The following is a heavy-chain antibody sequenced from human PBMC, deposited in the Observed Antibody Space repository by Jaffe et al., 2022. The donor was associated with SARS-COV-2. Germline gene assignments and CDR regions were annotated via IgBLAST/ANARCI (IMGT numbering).Heavy chain of an antibody. CDR1: GGSISSYY. J-gene: IGHJ4*02. Sequence: QVQLQESGPGLVKPSETLSLTCTVSGGSISSYYWSWIRQPPGKGLEWIGYIYYSGSTNYNPSLKSRVTISVDTSKNQFSLKLSSVTAADTAVYYCARAPKPPYGDSQYYFDYWGQGTLVTVSS. CDR2: IYYSGST. CDR3: ARAPKPPYGDSQYYFDY. D-gene: IGHD4-17*01. V-gene: IGHV4-59*01.